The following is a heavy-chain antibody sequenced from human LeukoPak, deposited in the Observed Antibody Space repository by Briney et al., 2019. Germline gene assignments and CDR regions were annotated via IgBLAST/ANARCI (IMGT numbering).Heavy chain of an antibody. D-gene: IGHD3-22*01. CDR2: INPNSGGT. CDR3: ARGTYYDSSAYSGVRLFDY. J-gene: IGHJ4*02. CDR1: GYTFTGYY. Sequence: ASVKVSCKASGYTFTGYYMHWVRQAPGQGLEWMGWINPNSGGTNYAQKFQGRVTMTRDTSISTAYMELSSLTSDDTALYYCARGTYYDSSAYSGVRLFDYWGQGALVTVSS. V-gene: IGHV1-2*02.